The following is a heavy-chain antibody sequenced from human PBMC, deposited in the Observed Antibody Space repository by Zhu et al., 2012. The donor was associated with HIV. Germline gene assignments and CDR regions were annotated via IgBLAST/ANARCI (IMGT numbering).Heavy chain of an antibody. J-gene: IGHJ3*02. Sequence: QVQLQESGPGLVKPSETLSLTCTVSGGSISSSSYYWGWIRQPPGKGLEWIGSIYYSGSTYYNPSLKSRVTISVDTSKNQFSLKLSSVTAADTAVYYCGIVVDGWAFDIWGQGDNGHRLF. D-gene: IGHD3-22*01. CDR3: GIVVDGWAFDI. V-gene: IGHV4-39*01. CDR2: IYYSGST. CDR1: GGSISSSSYY.